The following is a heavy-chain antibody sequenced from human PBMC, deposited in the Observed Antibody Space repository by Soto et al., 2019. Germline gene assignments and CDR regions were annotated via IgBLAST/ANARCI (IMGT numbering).Heavy chain of an antibody. J-gene: IGHJ3*02. CDR1: GGSISSYY. Sequence: PTCTVSGGSISSYYWSWIRQPAGKGLEWIGRIYTSGSTNYNPSLKSRVTMSVDTSTNQFSLKLSSVTAADTAVYYCARNLNYDSSGYDAFDIWGQGTMGTVS. CDR2: IYTSGST. CDR3: ARNLNYDSSGYDAFDI. V-gene: IGHV4-4*07. D-gene: IGHD3-22*01.